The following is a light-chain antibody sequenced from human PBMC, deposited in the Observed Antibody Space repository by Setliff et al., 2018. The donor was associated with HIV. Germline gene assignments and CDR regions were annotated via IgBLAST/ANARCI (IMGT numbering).Light chain of an antibody. CDR1: LSDVGGYIY. J-gene: IGLJ1*01. V-gene: IGLV2-14*03. Sequence: QSALTQPASVSGSPGQSITISCTGSLSDVGGYIYVSWYQQHPGIAPKVIIHDVSNRPSGVSNRFSGSKSGNTASLTISGLQPDDEAYYYCCSYAGSTTFDVFGSGTKVTVL. CDR2: DVS. CDR3: CSYAGSTTFDV.